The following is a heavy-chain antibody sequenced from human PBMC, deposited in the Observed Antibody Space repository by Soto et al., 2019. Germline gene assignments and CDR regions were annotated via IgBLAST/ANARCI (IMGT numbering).Heavy chain of an antibody. Sequence: GGSLRLSCAASGFTFSSYAMHWVRQAPGKGLEWVAVISYDGSNKYYADSVKGRFTISRDNSKNTLYLQMNSLRAEDTAVYYCARDRIAVAGKGGFDYWGQGTLVTVSS. CDR1: GFTFSSYA. D-gene: IGHD6-19*01. CDR3: ARDRIAVAGKGGFDY. V-gene: IGHV3-30*04. J-gene: IGHJ4*02. CDR2: ISYDGSNK.